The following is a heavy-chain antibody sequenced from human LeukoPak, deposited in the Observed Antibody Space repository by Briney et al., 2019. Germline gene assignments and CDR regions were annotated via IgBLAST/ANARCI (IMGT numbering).Heavy chain of an antibody. J-gene: IGHJ4*02. CDR1: GGCISSYY. CDR2: IYYSGST. D-gene: IGHD3-9*01. CDR3: ARGDILTGSYYFGY. V-gene: IGHV4-59*01. Sequence: SETLSLTCTVSGGCISSYYWSWIRQPPGKGLEWIGYIYYSGSTNYNPSLKSRVTISGDTSKNQFSLKLSSVTAADTAVYYCARGDILTGSYYFGYWGQGTLVTVSS.